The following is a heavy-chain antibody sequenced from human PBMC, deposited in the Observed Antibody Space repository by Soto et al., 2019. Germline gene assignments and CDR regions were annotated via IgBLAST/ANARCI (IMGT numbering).Heavy chain of an antibody. J-gene: IGHJ5*02. V-gene: IGHV4-30-4*01. Sequence: SETLSLTCTVSGGSISSGEYYWSWIRQPPGKGLEWIGYIYYSGSTYYNPSFKSRATISVDTSKNQFSLKLSSVTAADTAVYYCARGYCSSTSCYKGNWFDPWGQGTLVTVSS. CDR1: GGSISSGEYY. D-gene: IGHD2-2*02. CDR3: ARGYCSSTSCYKGNWFDP. CDR2: IYYSGST.